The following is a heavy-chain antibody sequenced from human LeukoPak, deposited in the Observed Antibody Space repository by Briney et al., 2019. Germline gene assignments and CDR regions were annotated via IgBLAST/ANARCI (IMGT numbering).Heavy chain of an antibody. CDR1: GFPFSNYW. V-gene: IGHV3-74*03. Sequence: GSLSLSCAASGFPFSNYWMYWVRQAPGKGLVCVSRINTDGSSTSYADSVTGRFTISRDDAKNTLYLQMNSLRTEDTAVYYCTISAPGKRYFDNWGQGTLVTVSS. J-gene: IGHJ4*02. D-gene: IGHD3-10*01. CDR3: TISAPGKRYFDN. CDR2: INTDGSST.